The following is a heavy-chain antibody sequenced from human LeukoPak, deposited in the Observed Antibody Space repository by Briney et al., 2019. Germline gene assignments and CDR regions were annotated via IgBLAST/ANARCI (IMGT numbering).Heavy chain of an antibody. CDR1: GFTFSDYY. CDR3: ARVRGYSYGSLLDY. D-gene: IGHD5-18*01. V-gene: IGHV3-20*04. Sequence: GGSLRLSCAASGFTFSDYYMSWIRQAPGKGLEWVSGINWNGGSTGYADSVKGRFTISRDNAKNSLYLQMNSLRAEDTALYYCARVRGYSYGSLLDYWGQGTLVTVSS. CDR2: INWNGGST. J-gene: IGHJ4*02.